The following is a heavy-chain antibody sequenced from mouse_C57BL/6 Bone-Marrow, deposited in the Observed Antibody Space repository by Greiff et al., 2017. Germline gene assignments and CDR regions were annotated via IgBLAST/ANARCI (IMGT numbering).Heavy chain of an antibody. CDR1: GYTFTSYW. Sequence: QVQLQQPGAELVKPGASVKLSCKASGYTFTSYWMQWVKQRPGQGLEWIGEIDPSDSYTNDNQKFKGKATLTVDTSSSSAYMQLSSLTAEDSAVYDCARGGWLRHYFDYWGQGTTLTVSS. CDR3: ARGGWLRHYFDY. V-gene: IGHV1-50*01. CDR2: IDPSDSYT. J-gene: IGHJ2*01. D-gene: IGHD2-2*01.